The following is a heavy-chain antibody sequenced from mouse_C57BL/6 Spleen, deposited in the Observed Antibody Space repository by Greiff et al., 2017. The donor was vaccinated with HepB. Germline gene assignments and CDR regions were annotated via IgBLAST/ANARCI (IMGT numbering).Heavy chain of an antibody. CDR2: IYPGGGYT. Sequence: QVQLQQSGAELVRPGTSVKMSCKASGYTFTNYWIGWAKQRPGHGLEWIGDIYPGGGYTNYNEKFKGKATLTADKSSSTAYMQFSSLTSEDSAIYYWARSGLDNSGTYYAIDYWGQGTSVTVSS. D-gene: IGHD3-2*02. J-gene: IGHJ4*01. V-gene: IGHV1-63*01. CDR3: ARSGLDNSGTYYAIDY. CDR1: GYTFTNYW.